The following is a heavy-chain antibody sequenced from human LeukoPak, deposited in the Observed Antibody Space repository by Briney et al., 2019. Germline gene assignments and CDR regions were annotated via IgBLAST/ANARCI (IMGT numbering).Heavy chain of an antibody. V-gene: IGHV3-15*01. Sequence: GGSLRLSCAASGFTFSNAWMSWVRQAPGKGLEWVGRIKSKTDGGTTDYAAPVKGRFTISRDDSKNTLYLQMNSLKTEDTAMYYCTTAPHRYCSSTSCYSSYYWGQGTLVTVSS. CDR3: TTAPHRYCSSTSCYSSYY. CDR2: IKSKTDGGTT. CDR1: GFTFSNAW. D-gene: IGHD2-2*02. J-gene: IGHJ4*02.